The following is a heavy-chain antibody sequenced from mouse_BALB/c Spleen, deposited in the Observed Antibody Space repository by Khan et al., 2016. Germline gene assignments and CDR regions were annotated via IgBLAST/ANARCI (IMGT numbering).Heavy chain of an antibody. V-gene: IGHV5-6-4*01. CDR2: ISSGGSYI. D-gene: IGHD2-3*01. Sequence: EVELVESGGGLVKPGGSLKLSCAASGFIFSSYTMSWVRQTPEKRLEWVATISSGGSYIYSPDSVKGRFTISRDKAKNTLYLQMSSLKSEDTAMYYCTNIYDGYYEFAYWGQGTLVTVSA. CDR3: TNIYDGYYEFAY. J-gene: IGHJ3*01. CDR1: GFIFSSYT.